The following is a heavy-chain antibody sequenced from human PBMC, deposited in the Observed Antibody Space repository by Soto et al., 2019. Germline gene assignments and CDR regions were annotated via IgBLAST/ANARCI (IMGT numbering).Heavy chain of an antibody. D-gene: IGHD4-4*01. CDR2: ISPNGQGI. CDR1: GFTVTSNG. CDR3: AKDRQYPRDYFDY. Sequence: PGGSLRLSCGVSGFTVTSNGVSWVRQAPGKGLEWVSAISPNGQGIWYADSVKGRFTISRDISGNTVFLQMDSLRAEDTAVYYCAKDRQYPRDYFDYWGQGTVVTVSS. V-gene: IGHV3-23*01. J-gene: IGHJ4*02.